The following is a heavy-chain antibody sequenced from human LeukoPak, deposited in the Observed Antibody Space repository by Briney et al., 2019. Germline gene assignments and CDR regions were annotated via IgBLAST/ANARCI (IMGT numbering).Heavy chain of an antibody. D-gene: IGHD1-26*01. J-gene: IGHJ6*03. CDR2: INPNSGGT. Sequence: ASVKVSCKASGYTFTGYYMHWVRQAPGQGLEWMGWINPNSGGTNYAQKFQGRVTMTRDTSISTAYMELSRLRSDDTAVYYCARGLTLSSGSSKEVVYYYYMDVWGKGTTVTVSS. V-gene: IGHV1-2*02. CDR1: GYTFTGYY. CDR3: ARGLTLSSGSSKEVVYYYYMDV.